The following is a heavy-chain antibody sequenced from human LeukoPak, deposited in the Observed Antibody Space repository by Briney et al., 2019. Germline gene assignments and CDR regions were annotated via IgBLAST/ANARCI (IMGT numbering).Heavy chain of an antibody. V-gene: IGHV5-51*01. J-gene: IGHJ4*02. CDR2: IYPDDSDT. D-gene: IGHD4-17*01. CDR1: GCSFTSYW. CDR3: ARHYPGGDYFIDY. Sequence: GESLKISCKGSGCSFTSYWIGWVRQMPGKGLEWVGIIYPDDSDTRYSPSFQDQVIISADKSISTAYLQWSSLKASDTAMYCCARHYPGGDYFIDYWGQGTLVTVSS.